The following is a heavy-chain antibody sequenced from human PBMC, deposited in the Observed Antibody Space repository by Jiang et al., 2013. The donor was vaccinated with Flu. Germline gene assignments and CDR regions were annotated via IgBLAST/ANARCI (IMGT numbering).Heavy chain of an antibody. Sequence: SGAEVKKPGASVRVSCKASGYTFTNYVMHWARQAPGEGPEWMGWINGGNGNTKYSQKFQGRVTMTRDTSASTAYLEVSSLRSEDTAVYYCGREAWFDPWGQGTLVTVSS. J-gene: IGHJ5*02. CDR2: INGGNGNT. CDR1: GYTFTNYV. CDR3: GREAWFDP. V-gene: IGHV1-3*01.